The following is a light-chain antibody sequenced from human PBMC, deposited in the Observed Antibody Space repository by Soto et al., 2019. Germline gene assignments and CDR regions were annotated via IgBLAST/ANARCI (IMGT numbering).Light chain of an antibody. Sequence: DIQMTQSPSSLSQSVGDRVTITCRSSQSVSTYLNWYQQRPGEAHKLLVYDSSTLQTGVPSRFSGSGFGAESTLTVSSLQPEDFATYYCQQSYSNPTWTFGQGTKVDIK. V-gene: IGKV1-39*01. CDR3: QQSYSNPTWT. CDR2: DSS. J-gene: IGKJ1*01. CDR1: QSVSTY.